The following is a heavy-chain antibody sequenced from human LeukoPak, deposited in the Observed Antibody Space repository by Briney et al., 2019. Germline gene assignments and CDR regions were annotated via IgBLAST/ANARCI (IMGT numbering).Heavy chain of an antibody. J-gene: IGHJ6*02. CDR2: ISTYNGNT. CDR3: ARDREYYYDSSGYYFLNYYYGMDV. V-gene: IGHV1-18*01. D-gene: IGHD3-22*01. Sequence: ASVKVSCKASGYTFTSYGISWVRQAPGQGLEWMGWISTYNGNTNYAQKLQGRVTMTTDTSTSTAYMELRSLRSDDTAVYYCARDREYYYDSSGYYFLNYYYGMDVWGQGTTVTVSS. CDR1: GYTFTSYG.